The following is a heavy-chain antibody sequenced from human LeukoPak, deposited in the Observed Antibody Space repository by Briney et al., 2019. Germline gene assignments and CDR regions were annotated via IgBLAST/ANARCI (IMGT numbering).Heavy chain of an antibody. J-gene: IGHJ4*02. V-gene: IGHV1-18*01. Sequence: ASVKVSCKTAGYTFTSYGITWVRQVPGQGLKWMGWISAYNGNTKYEQKFQGRVTMTTDTSTSTAYMELRSLRSDDTAVYYCARAWVVGVPGCDYWGQGTLVTVSS. CDR1: GYTFTSYG. CDR2: ISAYNGNT. D-gene: IGHD1-26*01. CDR3: ARAWVVGVPGCDY.